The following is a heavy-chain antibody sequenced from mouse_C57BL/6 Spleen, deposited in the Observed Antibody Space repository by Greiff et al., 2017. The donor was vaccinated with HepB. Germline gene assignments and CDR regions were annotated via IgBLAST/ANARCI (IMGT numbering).Heavy chain of an antibody. J-gene: IGHJ4*01. CDR1: GFTFSDYG. Sequence: EVKLVESGGGLVKPGGSLKLSCAASGFTFSDYGMHWVRQAPEKGLEWVAYISSGSSTIYYADTVKGRFTISRDNAKNTLFLQMTSLRSEDTAMYYCARLGSLYAMDYWGQGTSVTVSS. V-gene: IGHV5-17*01. D-gene: IGHD3-1*01. CDR3: ARLGSLYAMDY. CDR2: ISSGSSTI.